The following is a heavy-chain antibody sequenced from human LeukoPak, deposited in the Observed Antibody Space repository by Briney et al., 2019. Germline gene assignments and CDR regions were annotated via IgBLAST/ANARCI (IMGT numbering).Heavy chain of an antibody. V-gene: IGHV4-59*01. CDR2: IYYSGST. D-gene: IGHD3-10*01. CDR3: ARHGDLYYYYYMDV. J-gene: IGHJ6*03. Sequence: PSETLSLTCTVSGGSISSYYWSWIRQPPGKGLEWIGYIYYSGSTNYNPSLKSRDTISVDTSKNQFSLKLSSVTAADTAVYYCARHGDLYYYYYMDVWGKGTTVTVSS. CDR1: GGSISSYY.